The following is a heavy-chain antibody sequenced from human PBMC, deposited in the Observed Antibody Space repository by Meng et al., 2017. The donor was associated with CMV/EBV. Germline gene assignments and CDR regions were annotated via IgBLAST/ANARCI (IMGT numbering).Heavy chain of an antibody. V-gene: IGHV3-49*04. CDR3: TRGGVDFWSGCWYFDL. CDR1: GFIFGHYA. Sequence: GGSLRLSCTTSGFIFGHYAMTWVRQAPGKGLEWVGFIRSQAYGGTTEYAASVKGRFTISRDDSKSIAYLQMNSLKTEDTAVYYCTRGGVDFWSGCWYFDLWGRGTLVIVSS. J-gene: IGHJ2*01. CDR2: IRSQAYGGTT. D-gene: IGHD3-3*01.